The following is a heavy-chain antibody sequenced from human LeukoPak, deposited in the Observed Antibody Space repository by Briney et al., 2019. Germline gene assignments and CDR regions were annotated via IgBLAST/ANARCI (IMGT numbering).Heavy chain of an antibody. D-gene: IGHD1-26*01. Sequence: GSLLLSCSASGFTFISNYMSCVRRAPGKGLEWVSVIYSGGSTYYAYSVKGRFTISTDNSKNTLYLQMNSLRAEDTAVYYCARGGGSYDYWGQGTLVTVSS. CDR2: IYSGGST. V-gene: IGHV3-66*01. CDR3: ARGGGSYDY. CDR1: GFTFISNY. J-gene: IGHJ4*02.